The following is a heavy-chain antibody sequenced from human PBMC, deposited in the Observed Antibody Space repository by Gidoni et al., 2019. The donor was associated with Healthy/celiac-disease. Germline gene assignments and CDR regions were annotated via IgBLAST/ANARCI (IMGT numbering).Heavy chain of an antibody. J-gene: IGHJ5*02. V-gene: IGHV4-31*03. CDR1: GGSLSSGGYY. Sequence: QVQLQESGPGLVKPSPTLSLTCTVPGGSLSSGGYYWSWFRQHPGKGLEWLGYIYYSGSTYYNPSLKSRVTIAVDTSKNQFSLKLSSVTAADTAVYYGARRYCSGGSCYEGFDPWGQGTLVTVSS. CDR2: IYYSGST. CDR3: ARRYCSGGSCYEGFDP. D-gene: IGHD2-15*01.